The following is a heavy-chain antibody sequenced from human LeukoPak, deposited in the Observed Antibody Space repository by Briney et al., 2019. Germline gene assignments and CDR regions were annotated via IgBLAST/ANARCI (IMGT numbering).Heavy chain of an antibody. Sequence: GGSLRLSCAASGFTFSDYWVDWVRQAPGKGLEWVSAISGSGGSTYYADSVKGRFTISRDNSKNTLYLQMNSLRAEDTAVYYCAKSHPYSSGWSYFDYWGQGTLVTVSS. V-gene: IGHV3-23*01. J-gene: IGHJ4*02. CDR2: ISGSGGST. D-gene: IGHD6-19*01. CDR3: AKSHPYSSGWSYFDY. CDR1: GFTFSDYW.